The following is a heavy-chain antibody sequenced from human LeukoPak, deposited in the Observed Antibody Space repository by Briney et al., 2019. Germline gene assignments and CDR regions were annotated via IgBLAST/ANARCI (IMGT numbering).Heavy chain of an antibody. CDR3: ANEARYYYYCMDV. Sequence: GGSLRLSCAASGFTFSSYAMHWVRQAPGKGLEWVAFIRYDGSNKYYADSVKGRFTISRDNSKNTLYLQMNSLRAEDTAVYYCANEARYYYYCMDVWGKGTTVTVSS. V-gene: IGHV3-30*02. CDR1: GFTFSSYA. CDR2: IRYDGSNK. J-gene: IGHJ6*03. D-gene: IGHD6-6*01.